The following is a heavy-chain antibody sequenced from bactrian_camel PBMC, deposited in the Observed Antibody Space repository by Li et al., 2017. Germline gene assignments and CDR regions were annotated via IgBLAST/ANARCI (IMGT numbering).Heavy chain of an antibody. D-gene: IGHD1*01. V-gene: IGHV3S67*01. CDR3: GAARLARSMAAYCHPGADFTY. Sequence: VQLVESGGGSVQTGGSLRLSCAPSGLSVSDFSMAWFRQSPGKEREAVAAIRRDDLTAYTDSVKGRFTISKDNAGNSLFLQMSNLKPEDTATYYCGAARLARSMAAYCHPGADFTYWGQGTQVTVS. J-gene: IGHJ4*01. CDR2: IRRDDLT. CDR1: GLSVSDFS.